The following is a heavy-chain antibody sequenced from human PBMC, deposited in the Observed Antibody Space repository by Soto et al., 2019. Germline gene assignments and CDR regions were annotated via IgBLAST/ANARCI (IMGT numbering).Heavy chain of an antibody. Sequence: ASVNVSCKASGGTFSSYAISWVRQAPGQGLEWMGGIIPIFGTANYAQKFQGRVTITADKSTSTAYMELSSLRSEDTAVYYCVRDWNHSNWFDPWGQGTLVTVSS. CDR2: IIPIFGTA. CDR3: VRDWNHSNWFDP. D-gene: IGHD1-1*01. CDR1: GGTFSSYA. V-gene: IGHV1-69*06. J-gene: IGHJ5*02.